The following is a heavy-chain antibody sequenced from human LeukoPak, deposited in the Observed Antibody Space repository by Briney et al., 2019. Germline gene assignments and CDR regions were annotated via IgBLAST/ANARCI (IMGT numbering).Heavy chain of an antibody. J-gene: IGHJ6*03. D-gene: IGHD6-13*01. Sequence: ASVKVSCKASGYTFTGYYMHWVRQAPGQGLEWMGWINPNSGGTNYAQKFQGRVTMTRDTSIGTAYMELSRLRSDDTAAYYCAREASSTPPYYYYMDVWGKGTTVTVSS. CDR3: AREASSTPPYYYYMDV. V-gene: IGHV1-2*02. CDR2: INPNSGGT. CDR1: GYTFTGYY.